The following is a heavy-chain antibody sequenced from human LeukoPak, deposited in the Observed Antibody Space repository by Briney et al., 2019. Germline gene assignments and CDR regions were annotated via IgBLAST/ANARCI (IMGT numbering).Heavy chain of an antibody. V-gene: IGHV4-4*07. CDR1: GGSISSYY. Sequence: PSETLSLTCTVSGGSISSYYWSWIRQPAGKGLEWIGRIYTSGSTNYNPSLKSRVTMSVDTSKNQFSLKLSSVTAADTAVYYCALYLDGATEYYFDYWGQGTLVTVSS. CDR3: ALYLDGATEYYFDY. J-gene: IGHJ4*02. CDR2: IYTSGST. D-gene: IGHD3-9*01.